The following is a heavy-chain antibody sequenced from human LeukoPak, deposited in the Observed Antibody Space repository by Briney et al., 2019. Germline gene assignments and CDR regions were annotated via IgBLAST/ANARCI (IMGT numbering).Heavy chain of an antibody. CDR2: IYYSGST. J-gene: IGHJ4*02. Sequence: SETLSLTCTVSRGSLISYYWSWIRQPPGKGLEWIGYIYYSGSTNYNPSLKSRVTISVDTSKNQFSLKLSSVTAADTAVYYCAGHSGSTRYFDYWGQGTLVTVSS. V-gene: IGHV4-59*01. CDR3: AGHSGSTRYFDY. CDR1: RGSLISYY. D-gene: IGHD1-26*01.